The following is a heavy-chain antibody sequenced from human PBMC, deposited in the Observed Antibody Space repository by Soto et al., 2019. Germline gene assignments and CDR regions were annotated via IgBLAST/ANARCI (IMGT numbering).Heavy chain of an antibody. CDR2: IYYTGTT. CDR3: ARPASPYFDSLSAFDX. CDR1: GDPLSSGSYY. Sequence: PAETLCLTCTVSGDPLSSGSYYWSWIRQSPGKRLELIAYIYYTGTTKCNPSLRSRVTISVDASKNQFSLRLTYVTAADTAVYYCARPASPYFDSLSAFDXWGQVTLVSVSX. D-gene: IGHD3-9*01. V-gene: IGHV4-61*01. J-gene: IGHJ5*02.